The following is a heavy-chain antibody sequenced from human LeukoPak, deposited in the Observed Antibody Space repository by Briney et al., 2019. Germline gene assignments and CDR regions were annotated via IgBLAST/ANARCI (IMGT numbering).Heavy chain of an antibody. J-gene: IGHJ3*02. CDR2: IYYSGST. CDR3: ARHSSPSSVWGAFDI. V-gene: IGHV4-39*01. D-gene: IGHD6-6*01. CDR1: GGSISSGGYY. Sequence: SETLSLTCTVSGGSISSGGYYWSWIRQPPGKGLEWIGSIYYSGSTYYNPSLKSRVTISVDTSKNQFSLKLSSVTAADTAVYYCARHSSPSSVWGAFDIWGQGTMVTVSS.